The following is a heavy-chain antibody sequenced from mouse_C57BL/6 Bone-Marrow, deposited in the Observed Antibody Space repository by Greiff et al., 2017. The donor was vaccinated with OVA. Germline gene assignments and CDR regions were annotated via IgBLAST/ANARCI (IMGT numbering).Heavy chain of an antibody. Sequence: VQLQQSGAELVRPGASVTLSCKASGYTFTDYEMHWVKQTPVHGLEWIGAIDPETGGSAYNQKFTGKALLTADQSSSTACMEHRSLTSEDSAVNYCTGPVVANFDYWGQGTTLTVSS. V-gene: IGHV1-15*01. J-gene: IGHJ2*01. CDR1: GYTFTDYE. D-gene: IGHD1-1*01. CDR3: TGPVVANFDY. CDR2: IDPETGGS.